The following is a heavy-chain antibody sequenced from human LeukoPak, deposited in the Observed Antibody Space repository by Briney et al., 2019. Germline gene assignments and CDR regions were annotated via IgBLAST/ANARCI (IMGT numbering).Heavy chain of an antibody. V-gene: IGHV1-18*01. CDR1: GYTFTSYG. J-gene: IGHJ4*02. CDR3: ARQGYDYVWGSYRNDNFDY. D-gene: IGHD3-16*02. Sequence: ASVKVSCKASGYTFTSYGISWVRQAPEQGLEWMGWISAYNGNTNYAQKLQGRVTMTTDTSTSTAYMELRSLRSDDTAVYYCARQGYDYVWGSYRNDNFDYWGQGTLVTVSS. CDR2: ISAYNGNT.